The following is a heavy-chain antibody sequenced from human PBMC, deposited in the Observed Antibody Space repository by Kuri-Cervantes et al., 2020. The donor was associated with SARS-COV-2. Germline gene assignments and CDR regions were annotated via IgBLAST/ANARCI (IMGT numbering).Heavy chain of an antibody. CDR2: INHSGST. Sequence: SETLSLTCAVYGGSFSGYYWSWIRQPPGKGLEWIGEINHSGSTNYNPSLKSRVAISVDTSKNRFSLKLSSVTAADTAVYYCARGPGNWGGFDYWGQGTLVTVSS. D-gene: IGHD7-27*01. CDR3: ARGPGNWGGFDY. V-gene: IGHV4-34*01. J-gene: IGHJ4*02. CDR1: GGSFSGYY.